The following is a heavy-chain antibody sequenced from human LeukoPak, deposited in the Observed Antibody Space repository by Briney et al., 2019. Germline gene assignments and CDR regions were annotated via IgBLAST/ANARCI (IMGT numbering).Heavy chain of an antibody. CDR3: ARDPTNYYYDSSGYYPSYFDY. Sequence: ASVKVSCKASGYTFTSYYMHWVRQAPGQGLEWMGIINPSGGSTSYAQKFQGRVTMTRDTSTSTVYMELSSLRSEDTAVYYCARDPTNYYYDSSGYYPSYFDYWGQGILVTVSS. V-gene: IGHV1-46*01. J-gene: IGHJ4*02. CDR2: INPSGGST. CDR1: GYTFTSYY. D-gene: IGHD3-22*01.